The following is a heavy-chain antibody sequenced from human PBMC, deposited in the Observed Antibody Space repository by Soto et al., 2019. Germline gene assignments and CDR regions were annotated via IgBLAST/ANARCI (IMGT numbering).Heavy chain of an antibody. CDR2: IIPILGIA. V-gene: IGHV1-69*02. D-gene: IGHD3-3*01. Sequence: SVKVSCKASGGTFSSYTISWVRQAPGQGLEWMGRIIPILGIANYAQKFQGRVTITADKSTSTAYMELSSLRSEDTAVYYCARGYGDYDFWSGYYKGDAFDIWGQGTMVTVSS. J-gene: IGHJ3*02. CDR3: ARGYGDYDFWSGYYKGDAFDI. CDR1: GGTFSSYT.